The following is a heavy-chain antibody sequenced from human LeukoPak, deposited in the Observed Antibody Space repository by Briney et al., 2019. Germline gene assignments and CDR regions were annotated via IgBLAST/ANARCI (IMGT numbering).Heavy chain of an antibody. D-gene: IGHD2-2*01. CDR2: IYYTGST. V-gene: IGHV4-59*01. CDR1: GGSINNYY. J-gene: IGHJ6*03. CDR3: ALQPAALTDYYMDV. Sequence: PSETLSLTCTVSGGSINNYYWSWIRQPPGKGLEWIGYIYYTGSTNYNPSLKSRVTISVDTSRNQFSLNLSSVTVADTAVYYCALQPAALTDYYMDVWGKGTTVTVSS.